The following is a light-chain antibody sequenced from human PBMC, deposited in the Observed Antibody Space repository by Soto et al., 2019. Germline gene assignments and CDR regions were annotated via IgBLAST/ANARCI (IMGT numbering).Light chain of an antibody. CDR2: WPS. CDR1: QSVLLTSNNKNY. V-gene: IGKV4-1*01. Sequence: DIVMTQSPDSLAVSLGERATINCKSSQSVLLTSNNKNYLACYQQKPGQPPKVLISWPSTRESGVPDRFSGSGSGTDFTLTITTLQAEDVAVYYCQQYYTTLTFGGGTKVEIK. J-gene: IGKJ4*01. CDR3: QQYYTTLT.